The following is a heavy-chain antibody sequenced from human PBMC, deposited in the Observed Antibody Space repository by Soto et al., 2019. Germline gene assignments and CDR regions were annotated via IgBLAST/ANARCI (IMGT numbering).Heavy chain of an antibody. CDR1: GHGGCQQN. D-gene: IGHD6-19*01. V-gene: IGHV4-59*02. CDR2: IYYSGTT. CDR3: ARSAWSAVFIDYFDS. Sequence: ETLSLRCGLAGHGGCQQNGSGMRRARGKGLEWIGYIYYSGTTNYNPSLRSRVTMSVDTSKNRFSLNLSSVTAADKAVYYCARSAWSAVFIDYFDSWAQGTPVTVSS. J-gene: IGHJ4*02.